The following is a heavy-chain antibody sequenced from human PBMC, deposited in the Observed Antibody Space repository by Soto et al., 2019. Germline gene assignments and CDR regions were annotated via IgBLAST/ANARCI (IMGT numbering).Heavy chain of an antibody. CDR1: GFTVSSNY. J-gene: IGHJ3*02. Sequence: GGSLRLSCAASGFTVSSNYMSWVRQAPGKGLEWVSTILVGGSTHYPDSVKGRFTISRDNSKNTAFLQMNSLTAGDTAVYYCAKATATGGGAFDICGQGTVVTVSS. CDR3: AKATATGGGAFDI. D-gene: IGHD2-8*02. V-gene: IGHV3-53*01. CDR2: ILVGGST.